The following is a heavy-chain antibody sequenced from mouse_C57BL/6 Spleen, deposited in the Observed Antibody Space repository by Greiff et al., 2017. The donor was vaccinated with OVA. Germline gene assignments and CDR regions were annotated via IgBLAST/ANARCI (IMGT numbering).Heavy chain of an antibody. CDR1: GYTFTSYW. Sequence: QVQLQQSGAELVKPGASVKMSCKASGYTFTSYWITWVKQRPGQGLEWIGDIYPGSGSTNYNEKFKSKATLTVDTSSSTAYMQLSSLTSEDSAVYDCARPLGTTRYAMDYWGQGTSVTVSS. V-gene: IGHV1-55*01. D-gene: IGHD2-13*01. CDR2: IYPGSGST. J-gene: IGHJ4*01. CDR3: ARPLGTTRYAMDY.